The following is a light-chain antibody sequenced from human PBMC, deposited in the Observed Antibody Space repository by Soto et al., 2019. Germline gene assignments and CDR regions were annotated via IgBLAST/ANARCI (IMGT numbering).Light chain of an antibody. CDR2: HVS. CDR3: SSYTSSSTYV. J-gene: IGLJ1*01. Sequence: QSALTQPASVSGSPGQSITISCTGTSSDVGGFNYVSWYQQYPGKAPKLMIYHVSNRPSGVSNRFSGSKSGNTASLTISGLQAEDEAEYYCSSYTSSSTYVFGTGTRSPS. CDR1: SSDVGGFNY. V-gene: IGLV2-14*01.